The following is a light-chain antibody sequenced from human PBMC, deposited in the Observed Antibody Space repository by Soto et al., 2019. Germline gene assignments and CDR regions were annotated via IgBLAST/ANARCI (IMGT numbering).Light chain of an antibody. Sequence: DIQMTQSPSSVSASVGDRVTITWRTSQDVGGGLLLFQQKPGKAPKLLISGAFALQSGVPSRFSGSGSGTVFTLTISSVQLGDFATYYCQQAKTYPRTFGPGTRVDI. V-gene: IGKV1-12*01. CDR3: QQAKTYPRT. CDR2: GAF. CDR1: QDVGGG. J-gene: IGKJ3*01.